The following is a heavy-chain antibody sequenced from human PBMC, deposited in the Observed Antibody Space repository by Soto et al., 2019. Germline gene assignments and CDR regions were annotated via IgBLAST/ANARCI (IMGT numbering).Heavy chain of an antibody. Sequence: PGGSLRLSCAASGFTFSSYWMSWVRQAPGKGLEWVANIKQDGSEKYYVDSVKGRFTISRDNAKNSLYLQMNSLRAEDTAVYYCARSRYNWNDGNFDYWGQGTLVTVSS. CDR3: ARSRYNWNDGNFDY. D-gene: IGHD1-20*01. CDR2: IKQDGSEK. CDR1: GFTFSSYW. V-gene: IGHV3-7*03. J-gene: IGHJ4*02.